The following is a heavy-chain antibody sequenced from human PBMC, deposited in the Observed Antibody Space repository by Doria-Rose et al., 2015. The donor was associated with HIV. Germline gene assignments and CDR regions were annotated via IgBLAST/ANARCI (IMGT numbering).Heavy chain of an antibody. CDR3: ARIKSSRWYHKYYFDF. CDR1: GVSLSSPGMG. J-gene: IGHJ4*02. Sequence: QVTLKESGPVLVKPTETLTLTCTVSGVSLSSPGMGVSWIRQPPGKALEWLANIFSDDDRSYKTSLKSRPTISRGTSKSQVVFTMTDMAPVDTATYYCARIKSSRWYHKYYFDFWGQGTLVIVSA. CDR2: IFSDDDR. D-gene: IGHD6-13*01. V-gene: IGHV2-26*01.